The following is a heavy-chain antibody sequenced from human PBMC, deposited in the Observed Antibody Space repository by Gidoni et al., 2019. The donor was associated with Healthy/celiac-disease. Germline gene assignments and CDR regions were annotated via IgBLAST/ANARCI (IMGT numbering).Heavy chain of an antibody. V-gene: IGHV4-39*01. CDR2: IYYRGST. Sequence: QLQLQESGPGLVKPSETLSLTCTVSGGSISSSSYYWGWLRQPPGKGLEGVGSIYYRGSTYYNPSLKSRVTISVDTSKNQFSLKLSSVTAADTAVYYCARHEPYSSSWYRLSSYFDYWGQGTLVTVSS. CDR3: ARHEPYSSSWYRLSSYFDY. D-gene: IGHD6-13*01. CDR1: GGSISSSSYY. J-gene: IGHJ4*02.